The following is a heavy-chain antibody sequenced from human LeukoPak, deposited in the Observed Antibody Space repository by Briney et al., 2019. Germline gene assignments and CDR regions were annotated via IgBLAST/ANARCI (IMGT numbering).Heavy chain of an antibody. Sequence: SETLSLTCSVSGGSIRSRNYYWGWIRQPPGKGLEWIGSIDYSGSTYYNPSLKSRVTIAVDKSKNQSTLNLNSVTAPDTAVYYCAKHGKDAEFDHFDYWGQGTLVTVSS. D-gene: IGHD3-9*01. V-gene: IGHV4-39*01. CDR2: IDYSGST. CDR3: AKHGKDAEFDHFDY. J-gene: IGHJ4*02. CDR1: GGSIRSRNYY.